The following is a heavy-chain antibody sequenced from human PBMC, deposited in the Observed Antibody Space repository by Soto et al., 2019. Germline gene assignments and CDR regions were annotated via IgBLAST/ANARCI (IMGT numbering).Heavy chain of an antibody. CDR1: GGSISSGGYY. CDR2: IYYSGST. D-gene: IGHD5-12*01. CDR3: ARRKSGYSGYGGALYYYYGMDV. Sequence: QVQLQESGPGLVKPSQTLSLTCTVSGGSISSGGYYWSWIRQHPGKGLEWIGYIYYSGSTYYNPSLKSRVTISVDTSKNQFSLKLSSVTAADTAVYYCARRKSGYSGYGGALYYYYGMDVWGQGTTVTVSS. V-gene: IGHV4-31*03. J-gene: IGHJ6*02.